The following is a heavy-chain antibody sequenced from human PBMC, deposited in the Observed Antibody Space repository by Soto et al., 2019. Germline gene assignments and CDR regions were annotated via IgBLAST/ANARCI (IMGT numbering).Heavy chain of an antibody. CDR3: ARDPKYYDCWSGSPPYYYYGMDV. D-gene: IGHD3-3*01. J-gene: IGHJ6*02. CDR1: GGTFSSYA. V-gene: IGHV1-69*12. CDR2: IIPIFGTA. Sequence: QVQLVQSGAEVKKPGSSVKVSCKASGGTFSSYAISWVRQAPGQGLEWMGGIIPIFGTANYAQKFQGRVTITADESTSTXXMXLXXLRSEETAVYYCARDPKYYDCWSGSPPYYYYGMDVWGQGTTVTVSS.